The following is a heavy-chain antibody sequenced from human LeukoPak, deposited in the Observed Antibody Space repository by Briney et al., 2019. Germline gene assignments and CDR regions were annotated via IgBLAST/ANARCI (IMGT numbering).Heavy chain of an antibody. V-gene: IGHV3-23*01. Sequence: GGSLRLSCAASGFTFSSYAMNWGRQAPGKGLEWVSAISSSGGSAYYTDSVKGRFTISRDNSKNTLYLQRNSLRAEATAVYYCAKDQEPHLGLFDYWGLGTVVTVSS. J-gene: IGHJ4*02. CDR2: ISSSGGSA. D-gene: IGHD7-27*01. CDR3: AKDQEPHLGLFDY. CDR1: GFTFSSYA.